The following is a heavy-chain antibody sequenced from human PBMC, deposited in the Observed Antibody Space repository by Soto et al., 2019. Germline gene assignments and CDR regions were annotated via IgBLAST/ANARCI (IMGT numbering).Heavy chain of an antibody. J-gene: IGHJ5*02. CDR2: IYYSGST. Sequence: QVQLQESGPGLVKPSETLSLTCTVSGGSVNSGSYYWSWIRQPPGKGLEWIGNIYYSGSTIYNPSRNSRVPISVDTSKSQFSLKLTSVTAADTAVYYCAREQRSIVSPWFDPWGQGTLVTVSS. CDR3: AREQRSIVSPWFDP. D-gene: IGHD2-15*01. CDR1: GGSVNSGSYY. V-gene: IGHV4-61*01.